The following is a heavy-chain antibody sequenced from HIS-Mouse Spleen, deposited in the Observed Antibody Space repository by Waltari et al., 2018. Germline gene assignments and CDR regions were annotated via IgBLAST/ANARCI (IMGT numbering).Heavy chain of an antibody. J-gene: IGHJ4*02. V-gene: IGHV2-70*15. CDR3: ARIAEGYTSGWYAFDY. CDR1: GFSLSTSGMC. CDR2: IDWDDDK. D-gene: IGHD6-19*01. Sequence: QVTLRESGPALVKPTQTLTLTCTFSGFSLSTSGMCVSWIRQPPGKALEWLARIDWDDDKDYRTSMKTRLNISRDTSKNQVVLTMTNMYPLDTATYYCARIAEGYTSGWYAFDYWGQGTLVTVSS.